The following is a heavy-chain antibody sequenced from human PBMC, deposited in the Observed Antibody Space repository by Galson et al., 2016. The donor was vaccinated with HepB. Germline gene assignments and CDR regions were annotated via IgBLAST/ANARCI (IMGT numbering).Heavy chain of an antibody. D-gene: IGHD6-13*01. J-gene: IGHJ4*02. V-gene: IGHV4-61*03. CDR1: GDSVSSNYY. Sequence: ETLSLTCTVSGDSVSSNYYWSWIRQPPGQGLEWIGYIYYSGSTKYNRSLKSRVNISVDTSKNYFSLKLTSVTAADTAVYFCARQGVYRSSPFDSWGQGTLVSVSS. CDR3: ARQGVYRSSPFDS. CDR2: IYYSGST.